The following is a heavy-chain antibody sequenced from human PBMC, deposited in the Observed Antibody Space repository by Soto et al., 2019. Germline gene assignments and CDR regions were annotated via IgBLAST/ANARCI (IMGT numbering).Heavy chain of an antibody. CDR1: GFTFNNYA. D-gene: IGHD6-19*01. CDR2: ISYDGSNE. V-gene: IGHV3-30-3*01. CDR3: ARELHSSGWYGFFQH. J-gene: IGHJ1*01. Sequence: GGSLRLSCAASGFTFNNYAMHWVRQAPGKGLEWVAVISYDGSNEYYADSVEGRFTISRDNSKNTLYLQMSSLRPEDTAVYYCARELHSSGWYGFFQHWGQGTLVTVSS.